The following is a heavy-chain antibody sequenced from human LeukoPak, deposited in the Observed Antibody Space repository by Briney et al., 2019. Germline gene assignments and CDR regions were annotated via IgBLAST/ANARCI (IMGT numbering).Heavy chain of an antibody. CDR3: ANPRYDSSGYYKD. V-gene: IGHV1-3*01. Sequence: ASVKVSCKASGYTFTDYTMHWLRQAPGQRLDWMGWINGGSGNTKYSPEFQGRVTITRDTSASTAYMELSSLRSEDTAVYYCANPRYDSSGYYKDWGQGTLVTVSS. CDR1: GYTFTDYT. J-gene: IGHJ4*02. D-gene: IGHD3-22*01. CDR2: INGGSGNT.